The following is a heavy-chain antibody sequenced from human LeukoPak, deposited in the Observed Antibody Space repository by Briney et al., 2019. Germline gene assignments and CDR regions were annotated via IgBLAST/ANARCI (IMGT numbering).Heavy chain of an antibody. Sequence: SETLSLTCTVSGGSVSSGSYYWSWIRQPPGKGLEWIGYIYYSGSTNYNPSLQSRVTISIGTSKNQFSLKLNSVTAADTAVYYWARVRYASGSYISWFDPGGQETRVTVSS. J-gene: IGHJ5*02. CDR3: ARVRYASGSYISWFDP. V-gene: IGHV4-61*01. D-gene: IGHD3-10*01. CDR1: GGSVSSGSYY. CDR2: IYYSGST.